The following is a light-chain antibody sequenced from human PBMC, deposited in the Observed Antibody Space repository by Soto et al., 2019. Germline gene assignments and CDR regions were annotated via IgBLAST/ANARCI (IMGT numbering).Light chain of an antibody. Sequence: EIVMTQSPATLSVSPGERAALSCRASQSVSGNLAWYQQTPGQAPRLLIYGASTRGTGIPARFSGSGFGTEFPLTISSLKSEDFAVYYCQQYNYRPPAFGQGTRLEIK. CDR2: GAS. V-gene: IGKV3-15*01. CDR1: QSVSGN. CDR3: QQYNYRPPA. J-gene: IGKJ5*01.